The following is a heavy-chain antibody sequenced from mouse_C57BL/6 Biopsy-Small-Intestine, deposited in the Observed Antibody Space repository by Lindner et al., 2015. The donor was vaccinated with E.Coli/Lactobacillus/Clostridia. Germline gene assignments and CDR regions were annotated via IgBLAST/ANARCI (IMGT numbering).Heavy chain of an antibody. CDR1: GYSFTAYN. V-gene: IGHV1-39*01. Sequence: VQLQESGAELVKPGASVKISCKASGYSFTAYNMNWLRQSHGKSLEWIGNINPYYGSTIYNQNVKAKATLTVDKSSSTAYMQLNSLTSEDSAIYYCARGGETAMDYWGQGTSVTVSS. J-gene: IGHJ4*01. CDR2: INPYYGST. CDR3: ARGGETAMDY.